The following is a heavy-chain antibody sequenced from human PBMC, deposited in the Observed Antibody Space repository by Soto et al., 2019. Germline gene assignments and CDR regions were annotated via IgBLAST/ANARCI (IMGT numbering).Heavy chain of an antibody. CDR3: ARDVPQYSDFSGELWFDP. CDR1: GGSISSYY. V-gene: IGHV4-59*01. CDR2: IYYSGST. D-gene: IGHD5-12*01. J-gene: IGHJ5*02. Sequence: SETLSLTCTVSGGSISSYYWSWIRQPPGKGLEWIGYIYYSGSTNYNPSLKSRVTISVDTSKNQFSLKLSSVTAADTAVYYCARDVPQYSDFSGELWFDPWGQGTLVTVS.